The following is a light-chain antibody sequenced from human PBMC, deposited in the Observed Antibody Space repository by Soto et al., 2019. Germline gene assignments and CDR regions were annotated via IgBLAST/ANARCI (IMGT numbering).Light chain of an antibody. V-gene: IGLV2-8*01. CDR3: TSHAGTNNFPYV. CDR1: SSDVGAYNY. CDR2: EVT. Sequence: QSALTQPPSASGSPGQSVTMSCTGTSSDVGAYNYVSWYQHRPGKAPKLMIYEVTKRPSGVPDRFSGAKSGNTASLTVSGLQAEDEAVYYCTSHAGTNNFPYVFGTGTKLTVL. J-gene: IGLJ1*01.